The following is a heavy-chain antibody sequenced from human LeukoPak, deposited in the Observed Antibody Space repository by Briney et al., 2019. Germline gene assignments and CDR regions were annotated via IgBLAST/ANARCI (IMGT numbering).Heavy chain of an antibody. CDR2: IYYSGST. Sequence: SETLSLTCTVSGGSISSYYWSWIRQPPGKGLEWIGYIYYSGSTNYNPSLKSRVTISVDTSKNQFSLKLSSVTAADTAVYYCASRLIAAAGTKGFDYWGQGTLVTVSS. J-gene: IGHJ4*02. D-gene: IGHD6-13*01. V-gene: IGHV4-59*01. CDR1: GGSISSYY. CDR3: ASRLIAAAGTKGFDY.